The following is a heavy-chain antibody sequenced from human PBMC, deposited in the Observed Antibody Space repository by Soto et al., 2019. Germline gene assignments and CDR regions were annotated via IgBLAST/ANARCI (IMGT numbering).Heavy chain of an antibody. D-gene: IGHD6-13*01. CDR1: GGSISSSNW. J-gene: IGHJ6*02. CDR3: ARGSLMYRSSWYAGKTPRKYYYYGMDV. CDR2: IYHSGST. Sequence: SETLSLTCAVSGGSISSSNWWSWVRQPPGKGLEWIGEIYHSGSTNYNPSLKSRVTISVDKSKNQFSLKLSSVTAADTAVYYCARGSLMYRSSWYAGKTPRKYYYYGMDVWGQGTTVTVSS. V-gene: IGHV4-4*02.